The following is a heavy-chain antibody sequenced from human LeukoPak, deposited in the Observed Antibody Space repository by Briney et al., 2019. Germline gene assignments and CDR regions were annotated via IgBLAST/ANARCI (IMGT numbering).Heavy chain of an antibody. D-gene: IGHD2-8*01. J-gene: IGHJ2*01. CDR3: ARDWRMVGQPYWYFDL. Sequence: SETLSLTCTVSGYSISSGYYWGWIRQPPGKGLEWIGSIYHSGSTYDNPSLKSRVTRSVDTSKNQFSLKLSSVTAADTAVYYCARDWRMVGQPYWYFDLWGRGTLVTVSS. CDR2: IYHSGST. V-gene: IGHV4-38-2*02. CDR1: GYSISSGYY.